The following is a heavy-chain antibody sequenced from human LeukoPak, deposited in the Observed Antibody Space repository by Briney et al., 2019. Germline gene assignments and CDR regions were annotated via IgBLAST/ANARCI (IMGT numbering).Heavy chain of an antibody. CDR1: GGSTSSYY. D-gene: IGHD6-6*01. J-gene: IGHJ4*02. CDR3: ARDGGSSSYDFDY. Sequence: PSETLSLTCTVSGGSTSSYYWSWIRQPPGKGLEWIGYIYYSGSTNYNPSLKSRVTISVDTSKNQFSLKLSSVTAADTAVYYCARDGGSSSYDFDYWGQGTLVTVSS. V-gene: IGHV4-59*01. CDR2: IYYSGST.